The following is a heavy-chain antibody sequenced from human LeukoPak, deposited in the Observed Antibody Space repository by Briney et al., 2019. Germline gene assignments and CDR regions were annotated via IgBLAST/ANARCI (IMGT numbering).Heavy chain of an antibody. J-gene: IGHJ4*02. V-gene: IGHV3-23*01. CDR3: VKGLYGGDSV. Sequence: PGGSLRLSCAASGFTFSTYAMRWLRQAPGEGLKWVSSITGSGRPTYSVDAEKGRFTISRDNAQNPLYLQMNSLRAQDTALSYCVKGLYGGDSVWGERTLRSVSS. CDR2: ITGSGRPT. D-gene: IGHD4-23*01. CDR1: GFTFSTYA.